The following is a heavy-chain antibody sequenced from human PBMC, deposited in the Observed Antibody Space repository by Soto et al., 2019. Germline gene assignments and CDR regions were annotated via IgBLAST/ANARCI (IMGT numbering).Heavy chain of an antibody. J-gene: IGHJ4*02. CDR1: GFTFSSYG. D-gene: IGHD3-16*02. CDR2: ISYDGSNK. V-gene: IGHV3-30*18. CDR3: AKDRYDYVWGSYRYLDY. Sequence: QVQLVESGGGVVQPGRPLRLSCAASGFTFSSYGMHWVRQAPGKGLEWVAVISYDGSNKYYADSVKGRFTISRDNSKNTLYLQMNSLRAEDTAVYYCAKDRYDYVWGSYRYLDYWGQGTLVTVSS.